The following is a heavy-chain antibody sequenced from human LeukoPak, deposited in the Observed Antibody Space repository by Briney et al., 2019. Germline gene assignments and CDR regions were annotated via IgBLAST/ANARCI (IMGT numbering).Heavy chain of an antibody. CDR1: GFTFNNFV. CDR3: AKGGHYYDSFYYFDS. D-gene: IGHD3-22*01. Sequence: XGALRLSCAASGFTFNNFVMTWVRQAPGKGVEWVSGISGSGRSIYYTDSVKGGLTISRDNSKNTLYLQMTSLRAEDTAVYYCAKGGHYYDSFYYFDSWGQGTLVTVSS. CDR2: ISGSGRSI. J-gene: IGHJ4*02. V-gene: IGHV3-23*01.